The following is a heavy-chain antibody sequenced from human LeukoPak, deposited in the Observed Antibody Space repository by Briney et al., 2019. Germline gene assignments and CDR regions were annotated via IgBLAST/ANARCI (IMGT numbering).Heavy chain of an antibody. CDR1: GGSIINRSYY. Sequence: ASETLSLTCTVSGGSIINRSYYWDWIRQPPGKGLEWIGSIYYSGTTYYNPSLKSRVTMSVDTSKNQFSLKLSSVTAADTAVYYCATHWGGAFDYWGQGTLVTVSS. CDR2: IYYSGTT. V-gene: IGHV4-39*07. CDR3: ATHWGGAFDY. J-gene: IGHJ4*02. D-gene: IGHD7-27*01.